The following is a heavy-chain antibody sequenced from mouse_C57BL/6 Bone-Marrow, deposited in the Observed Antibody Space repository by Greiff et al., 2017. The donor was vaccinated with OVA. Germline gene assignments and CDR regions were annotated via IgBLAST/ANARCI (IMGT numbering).Heavy chain of an antibody. Sequence: EVKLVESGGGLVKPGGSLKLSCAASGFTFSSYAMSWVRQTPEKRLEWVATISDGGSYTYYPDNVKGRFTISRDNAKNNLYLQMSHLKSEDTAMYYCARDDYDEYFDYWGKGTTLTVSS. J-gene: IGHJ2*01. CDR1: GFTFSSYA. D-gene: IGHD2-4*01. V-gene: IGHV5-4*01. CDR3: ARDDYDEYFDY. CDR2: ISDGGSYT.